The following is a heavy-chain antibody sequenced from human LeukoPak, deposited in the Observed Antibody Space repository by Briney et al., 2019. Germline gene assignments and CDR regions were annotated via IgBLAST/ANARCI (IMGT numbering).Heavy chain of an antibody. D-gene: IGHD3-10*01. V-gene: IGHV3-33*01. CDR1: GFTFSSYG. J-gene: IGHJ3*02. Sequence: HPGGSLRLSCAASGFTFSSYGMHWVRQAPGKGLEWVAVIWCDGSNKYYADSVKGRFTISRDNSKNTLYLQMNSLRAEDTAVYYCARAVYGSGSYGAFDIWGQGTMVTVSS. CDR3: ARAVYGSGSYGAFDI. CDR2: IWCDGSNK.